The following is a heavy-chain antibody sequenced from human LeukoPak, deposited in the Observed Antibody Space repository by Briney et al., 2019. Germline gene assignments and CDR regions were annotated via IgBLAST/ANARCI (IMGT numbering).Heavy chain of an antibody. J-gene: IGHJ4*02. CDR1: GGSISDYY. D-gene: IGHD3-10*01. Sequence: SETLSLTCSVSGGSISDYYWSWIRQPAGKGLEWIGRIYTIGTTNYNPSLKSRITMSVDTSKNQFSLKLSSVTAADTAVYYCARGRYGSGTYYNAYFDSWGQGALVTVSS. CDR3: ARGRYGSGTYYNAYFDS. V-gene: IGHV4-4*07. CDR2: IYTIGTT.